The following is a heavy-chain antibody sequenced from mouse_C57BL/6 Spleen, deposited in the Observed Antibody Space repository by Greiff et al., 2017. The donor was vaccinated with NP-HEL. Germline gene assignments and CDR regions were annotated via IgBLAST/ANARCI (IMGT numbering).Heavy chain of an antibody. CDR3: ARVQYSNYGGYYAMDY. Sequence: QVTLKVSGPGILQPSQTLSLTCSFSGFSLSTFGMGVGWIRQPSGKGLEWLAHIWWDDDKYYNPALKSRLTISKDTSKNQVFLKIANVDTADTATYFCARVQYSNYGGYYAMDYWGQGTSVTVSS. CDR2: IWWDDDK. J-gene: IGHJ4*01. V-gene: IGHV8-8*01. CDR1: GFSLSTFGMG. D-gene: IGHD2-5*01.